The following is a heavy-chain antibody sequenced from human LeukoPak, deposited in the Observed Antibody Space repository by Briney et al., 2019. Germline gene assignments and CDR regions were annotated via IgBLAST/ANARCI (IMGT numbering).Heavy chain of an antibody. Sequence: ASVKVSCKASGYTFTGYYMHWVRQAPGQGLEWVGWINPNSGGTNYAQKFQGRVTMTRDTSISTAYMELSRLRSDDTAVYYCARVGQKDSSGYPYWGQGTLVTVSS. CDR1: GYTFTGYY. J-gene: IGHJ4*02. V-gene: IGHV1-2*02. CDR3: ARVGQKDSSGYPY. CDR2: INPNSGGT. D-gene: IGHD3-22*01.